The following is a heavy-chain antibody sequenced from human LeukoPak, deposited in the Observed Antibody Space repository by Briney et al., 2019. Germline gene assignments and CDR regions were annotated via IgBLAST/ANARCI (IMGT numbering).Heavy chain of an antibody. Sequence: GGSLRLSCAASGFTFSSYWMSWVRQAPGKGLEWMANIKQDGSEKYYVDSVKGRFTISRDNAKNTLYLQMSSLRAEGTAVYYCARDRYSYGDFWGQGTLVTVSS. CDR3: ARDRYSYGDF. CDR1: GFTFSSYW. V-gene: IGHV3-7*01. J-gene: IGHJ4*02. CDR2: IKQDGSEK. D-gene: IGHD5-18*01.